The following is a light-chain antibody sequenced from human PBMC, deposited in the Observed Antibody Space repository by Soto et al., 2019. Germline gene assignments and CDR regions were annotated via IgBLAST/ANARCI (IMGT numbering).Light chain of an antibody. J-gene: IGLJ2*01. CDR2: DVS. CDR3: SSYTSSSPSVV. Sequence: QSVLTQPASVSGSPGQSITISCTGTSSDVGGYHYVSWYQQHPGKAPKLMIYDVSNRPSGVSNRFSGSKSGNTASLTISGLQSEDEADYYCSSYTSSSPSVVFGGGTKLTVL. V-gene: IGLV2-14*01. CDR1: SSDVGGYHY.